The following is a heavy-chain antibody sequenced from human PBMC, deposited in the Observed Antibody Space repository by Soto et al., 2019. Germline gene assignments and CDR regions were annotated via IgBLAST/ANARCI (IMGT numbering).Heavy chain of an antibody. CDR1: GYTFKNYA. Sequence: VQLLESGGGLVQPGESLRLSCAASGYTFKNYAMNWVRQVPGKGLEWVSSITGSGDRTYDADSVKGRFTISRDNSKNTLYLQMNGLRAGDTAVYYCALSSIEATGIFDYWGQGTLVTVSS. CDR3: ALSSIEATGIFDY. J-gene: IGHJ4*02. D-gene: IGHD6-13*01. V-gene: IGHV3-23*01. CDR2: ITGSGDRT.